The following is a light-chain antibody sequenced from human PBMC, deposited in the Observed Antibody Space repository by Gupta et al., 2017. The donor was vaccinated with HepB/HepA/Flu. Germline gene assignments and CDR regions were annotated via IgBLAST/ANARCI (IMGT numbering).Light chain of an antibody. CDR3: QAWDSSTGMV. J-gene: IGLJ1*01. V-gene: IGLV3-1*01. CDR1: KLGDKY. CDR2: QDS. Sequence: SYELTQPPSVSVSPGQTDIITCTGDKLGDKYACWYQQKPGQSPVLVIYQDSKRPSGTPERFSGSNSGNTATLTISGTQAMDEADYYCQAWDSSTGMVFGTGTKVTVL.